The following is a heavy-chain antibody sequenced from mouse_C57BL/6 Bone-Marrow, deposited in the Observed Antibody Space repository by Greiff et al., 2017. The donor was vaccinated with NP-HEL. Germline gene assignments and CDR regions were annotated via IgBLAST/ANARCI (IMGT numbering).Heavy chain of an antibody. J-gene: IGHJ1*03. CDR3: AREGYYYGSSYCYWYFDV. CDR1: GYSFTGYF. V-gene: IGHV1-20*01. D-gene: IGHD1-1*01. Sequence: VQLQQSGPELVKPGDSVKISCKASGYSFTGYFMNWVMQSHGKSLEWIGRINPYNGDTFYNQKFKGKATLTVDKSSSTAHMELRSLTSEDSAVYYCAREGYYYGSSYCYWYFDVWGTGTTVTVSS. CDR2: INPYNGDT.